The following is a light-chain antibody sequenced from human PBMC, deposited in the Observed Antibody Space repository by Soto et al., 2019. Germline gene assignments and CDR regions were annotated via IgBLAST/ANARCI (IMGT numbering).Light chain of an antibody. J-gene: IGKJ4*01. CDR3: QQYHDYPLT. V-gene: IGKV1-5*03. CDR1: QSISSW. Sequence: PTTLSASVGDRVTITCRASQSISSWLAWYQQKPGKAPNLLIYKASSLQSGVPSRFSGSGSGTEFTLTISSLQPDDFATYYCQQYHDYPLTFGGGTKVDIK. CDR2: KAS.